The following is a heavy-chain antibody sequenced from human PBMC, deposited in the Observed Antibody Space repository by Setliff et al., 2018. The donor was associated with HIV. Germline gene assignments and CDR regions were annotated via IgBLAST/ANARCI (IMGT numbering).Heavy chain of an antibody. V-gene: IGHV4-31*03. J-gene: IGHJ3*02. D-gene: IGHD3-22*01. Sequence: SETLSLTCTVSGRSISSGGSYWSWVRQNPGKGLEWIGYIYDSGKTHYNPSLRSRVSISADTSKNQFSLNLTSVTAADTAVYYCAADTGFYFDSTGYSTAFDIWGPGTMVTVSS. CDR2: IYDSGKT. CDR1: GRSISSGGSY. CDR3: AADTGFYFDSTGYSTAFDI.